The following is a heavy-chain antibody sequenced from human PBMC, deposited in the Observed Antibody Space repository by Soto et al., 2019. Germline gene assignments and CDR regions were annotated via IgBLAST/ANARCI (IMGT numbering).Heavy chain of an antibody. D-gene: IGHD2-2*01. V-gene: IGHV4-38-2*01. CDR3: ARGHIVVVPTVGWFDP. CDR2: MFHSGST. Sequence: SETLSLTCAVSGYFISSGYYWGWIRQPPGKGLEWIGSMFHSGSTHYNPSLKSRVTISVDTSKNHFSLGLSSVTASDTAVYYCARGHIVVVPTVGWFDPWGQGTLVTVSS. CDR1: GYFISSGYY. J-gene: IGHJ5*02.